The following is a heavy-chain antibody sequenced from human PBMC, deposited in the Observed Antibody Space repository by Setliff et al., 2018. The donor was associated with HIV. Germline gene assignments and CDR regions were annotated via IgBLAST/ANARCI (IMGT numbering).Heavy chain of an antibody. D-gene: IGHD6-6*01. Sequence: ASVKVSCKTSGYTFTAHYINWVRQAPGQGLEWVGFINPHTGSTNYPQNFQDRVTMTGDTSISTAFLELSSLTSDDTAVYYCARGSNFPYSSSSDYWGQGTLVTVSS. J-gene: IGHJ4*02. CDR3: ARGSNFPYSSSSDY. CDR2: INPHTGST. CDR1: GYTFTAHY. V-gene: IGHV1-2*02.